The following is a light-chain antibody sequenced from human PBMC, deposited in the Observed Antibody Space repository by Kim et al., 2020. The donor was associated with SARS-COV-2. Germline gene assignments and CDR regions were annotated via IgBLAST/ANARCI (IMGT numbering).Light chain of an antibody. V-gene: IGKV1-6*01. J-gene: IGKJ2*01. CDR3: LQDYNCPYT. Sequence: AIQMTQSPSSLSASVGDRVTITCRASQGIRNDLGWYQQKPGQAPKLMISAASSLQSGVPSRFSGSGSGTDFTLTISSLQPEDFATYYCLQDYNCPYTFGQGTKLEI. CDR2: AAS. CDR1: QGIRND.